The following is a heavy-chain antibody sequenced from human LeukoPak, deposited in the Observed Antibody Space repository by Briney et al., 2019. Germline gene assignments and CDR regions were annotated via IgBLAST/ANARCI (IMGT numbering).Heavy chain of an antibody. CDR1: GITFINAW. D-gene: IGHD3-10*01. V-gene: IGHV3-15*01. J-gene: IGHJ4*02. CDR3: ATGNYYGSRSYAY. Sequence: GGSLRLSCAASGITFINAWMRWVRQAPGKGREWGGRIKSKTDVGTINYAPPVKDRFTISRDDSKNTLYLQMSSLKTEDTAFYYCATGNYYGSRSYAYWGQGTLVTVSS. CDR2: IKSKTDVGTI.